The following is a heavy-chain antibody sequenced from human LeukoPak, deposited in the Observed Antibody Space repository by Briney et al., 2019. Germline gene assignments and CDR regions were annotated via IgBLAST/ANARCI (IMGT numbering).Heavy chain of an antibody. D-gene: IGHD2-2*02. CDR3: AKHLIVVVPAAIATRRGYYYYGMDV. J-gene: IGHJ6*02. V-gene: IGHV3-30-3*02. CDR1: GFTFSSYA. Sequence: PGGSLRLSCAASGFTFSSYAMHWVRQAPGKGLEWVAVISYGGSNKYYADSVKGRFTISRDNSKNTLYLQMNSLRAEDTAVYYCAKHLIVVVPAAIATRRGYYYYGMDVWGQGTTVTVSS. CDR2: ISYGGSNK.